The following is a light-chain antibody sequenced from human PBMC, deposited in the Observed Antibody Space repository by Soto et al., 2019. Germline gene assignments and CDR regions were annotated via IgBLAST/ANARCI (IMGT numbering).Light chain of an antibody. Sequence: DIQLTQSPSTLSASVGDRVTITCRASQSMNSWLAWYQQKPGEAPKVLIYDASNLESGVPSRFSGSGSGTEFTLTIGSLQPEDFATYYCLRYNAFSQTFGQGTKVEI. V-gene: IGKV1-5*01. CDR3: LRYNAFSQT. J-gene: IGKJ1*01. CDR1: QSMNSW. CDR2: DAS.